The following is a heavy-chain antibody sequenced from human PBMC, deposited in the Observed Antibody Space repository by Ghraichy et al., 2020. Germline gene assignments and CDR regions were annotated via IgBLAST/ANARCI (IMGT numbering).Heavy chain of an antibody. J-gene: IGHJ4*02. CDR1: GFTFSSYG. Sequence: GESLNISCAASGFTFSSYGMHWVRQAPGKGLEWVAVISYDGSNKYYADSVKGRFTISRDNSKNTLYLQMNSLRAEDTAVYYCAKDGLDGWFGDYFDYWGQGTLVTVSS. CDR2: ISYDGSNK. V-gene: IGHV3-30*18. CDR3: AKDGLDGWFGDYFDY. D-gene: IGHD3-16*01.